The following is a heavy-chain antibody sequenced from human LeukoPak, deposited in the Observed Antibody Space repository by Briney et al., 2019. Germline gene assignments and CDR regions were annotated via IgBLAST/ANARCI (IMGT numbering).Heavy chain of an antibody. CDR1: GGSISSGDYY. Sequence: SETLSLTCTVSGGSISSGDYYWSWIRQPPGKGLEWIGYIYYSGSTYCNPSLKSRVTISVDTSKNQFSLKLSSVTAADTAVYYCARLSGSYYPDYWGQGTLVTVSS. CDR2: IYYSGST. CDR3: ARLSGSYYPDY. V-gene: IGHV4-30-4*08. D-gene: IGHD1-26*01. J-gene: IGHJ4*02.